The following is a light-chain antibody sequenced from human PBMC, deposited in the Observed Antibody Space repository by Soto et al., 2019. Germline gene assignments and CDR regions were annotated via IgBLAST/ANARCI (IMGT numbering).Light chain of an antibody. V-gene: IGLV2-11*01. CDR1: SSDVGAYNF. CDR2: DVS. CDR3: CSYAGTYSPV. J-gene: IGLJ2*01. Sequence: QAVLTQPPSVSGSPGQSVTISCTGTSSDVGAYNFVSWYQQYPGKAPKLIIFDVSARPSGVPDRFSGSKSGNTASLTISGLQADDEADYYCCSYAGTYSPVLGGGTKQTVL.